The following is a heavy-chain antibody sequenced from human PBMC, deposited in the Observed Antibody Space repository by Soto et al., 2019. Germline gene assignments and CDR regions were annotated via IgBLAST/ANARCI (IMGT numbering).Heavy chain of an antibody. J-gene: IGHJ4*02. CDR1: GGSISSSSYY. Sequence: QLQLQESCPGLVKPSETLSLTCTVSGGSISSSSYYWGWIRQPTGKALEWIGSIYYSVSTNYNPSLKGRVTISGDTYKNQFSLELSSVTAADTAVYYCARGGSSSWYGYWGQGTLVTVSS. V-gene: IGHV4-39*01. CDR3: ARGGSSSWYGY. D-gene: IGHD6-13*01. CDR2: IYYSVST.